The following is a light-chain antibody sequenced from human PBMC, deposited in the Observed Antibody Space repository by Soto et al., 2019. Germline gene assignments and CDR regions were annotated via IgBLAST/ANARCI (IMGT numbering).Light chain of an antibody. Sequence: QSVLTQPPSASGTPGQRVTVSCSGSSSNIASNTVNWYQQLPGTAPKLLIYSNDQRPSGVPDRFSASKSGTSASLAISGLQSEAEADYYCASWDDSLNGHVFGTGTKVTV. CDR3: ASWDDSLNGHV. V-gene: IGLV1-44*01. CDR1: SSNIASNT. CDR2: SND. J-gene: IGLJ1*01.